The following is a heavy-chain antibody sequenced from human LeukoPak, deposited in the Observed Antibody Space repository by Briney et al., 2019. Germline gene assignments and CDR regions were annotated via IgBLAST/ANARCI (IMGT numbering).Heavy chain of an antibody. CDR2: ISAYNGNT. D-gene: IGHD6-6*01. CDR1: GYTFTSYG. CDR3: ARDDLGVRRAPGLVLRSDY. Sequence: ASVKVSCKASGYTFTSYGISWVRQAPGQGLEWMGWISAYNGNTNYAQKLQGRVTMTTDTSTSTAYMELRSLRSDDTAVYYCARDDLGVRRAPGLVLRSDYWGQGTLVTVSS. J-gene: IGHJ4*02. V-gene: IGHV1-18*01.